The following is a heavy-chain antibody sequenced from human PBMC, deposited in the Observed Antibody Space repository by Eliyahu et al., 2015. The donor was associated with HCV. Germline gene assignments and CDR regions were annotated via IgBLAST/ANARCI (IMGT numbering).Heavy chain of an antibody. J-gene: IGHJ4*02. CDR2: IGSTAVNT. V-gene: IGHV3-23*04. Sequence: EVQLVESGGGLVXPGGSLRLSCAASGFTFSNXAISWXRQAPGKGLEWXSSIGSTAVNTYYADSVKGRFSISRDNSRNTVYLQMNSLRAEDTAVYFCAKALTGPGVAVPTTRAYWGQGTLVTVSS. CDR1: GFTFSNXA. CDR3: AKALTGPGVAVPTTRAY. D-gene: IGHD2-15*01.